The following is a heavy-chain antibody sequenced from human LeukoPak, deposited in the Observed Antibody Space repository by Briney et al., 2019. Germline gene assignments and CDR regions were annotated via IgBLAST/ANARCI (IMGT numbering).Heavy chain of an antibody. D-gene: IGHD5-12*01. Sequence: ASVKVSCKASGYTFTSYGISWVRQAPGQGLEWMGWISAYNGNTDYAQKLQGRVTMTTDTSTSTAYMELRSMRSDDTAVYYCARDRKDHVDIVEEGFDYWGQGTLVTVSS. J-gene: IGHJ4*02. CDR1: GYTFTSYG. V-gene: IGHV1-18*04. CDR2: ISAYNGNT. CDR3: ARDRKDHVDIVEEGFDY.